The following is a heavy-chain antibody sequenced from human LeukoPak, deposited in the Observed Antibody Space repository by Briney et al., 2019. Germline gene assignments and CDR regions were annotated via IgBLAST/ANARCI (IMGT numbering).Heavy chain of an antibody. D-gene: IGHD3-9*01. CDR3: AKWGDYDILTGYYDPDY. Sequence: GGSLRLSCAASGFTFTNYAMYWVRQAPGKGLEWVSAVSGRDDSTYYADSVKGRFTISRDTSKNTLFLQMNSLRAEDTAVYYCAKWGDYDILTGYYDPDYWGQGTLVTVSS. J-gene: IGHJ4*02. V-gene: IGHV3-23*01. CDR2: VSGRDDST. CDR1: GFTFTNYA.